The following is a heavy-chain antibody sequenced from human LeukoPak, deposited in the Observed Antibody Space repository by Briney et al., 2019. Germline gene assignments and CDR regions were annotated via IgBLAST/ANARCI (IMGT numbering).Heavy chain of an antibody. J-gene: IGHJ5*02. D-gene: IGHD4-17*01. CDR2: ISSSSSYI. V-gene: IGHV3-21*01. Sequence: PGGSLRLSCAASGFTFSSYSMNWVRQAPGKGLEWVSSISSSSSYIYYADSVKGRFTISRDNAKNSLYLQMNSLRAEDTAVYYCARDLRPDYGDYVWFDPWGQGTLVTVSS. CDR3: ARDLRPDYGDYVWFDP. CDR1: GFTFSSYS.